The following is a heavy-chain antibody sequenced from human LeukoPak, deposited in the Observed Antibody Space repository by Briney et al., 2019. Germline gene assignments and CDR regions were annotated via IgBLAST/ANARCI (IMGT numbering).Heavy chain of an antibody. CDR1: GFTFSSYG. V-gene: IGHV3-30*02. Sequence: GGSLRLSCAASGFTFSSYGMHWVRQAPGKGLEWAAFIRYDGSNKYYADSVKGRFTISRDNSKNTLYLQMNSLRAEDTAVYYCAKDVPRYCSGGSCSTIDYWGQGTLVTVSS. D-gene: IGHD2-15*01. CDR2: IRYDGSNK. CDR3: AKDVPRYCSGGSCSTIDY. J-gene: IGHJ4*02.